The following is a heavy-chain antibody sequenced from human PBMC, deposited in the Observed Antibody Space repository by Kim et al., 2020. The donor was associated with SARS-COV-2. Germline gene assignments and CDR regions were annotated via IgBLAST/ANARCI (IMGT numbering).Heavy chain of an antibody. D-gene: IGHD3-22*01. CDR2: ISYDGSNK. V-gene: IGHV3-30*18. Sequence: GGSLRLSCAASGFTFSSYGMHWVRQAPGKGLEWVAVISYDGSNKYYADSVKGRFTISRDNSKNTLYLQMNSLRAEDTAVYYCAKDNYYDSSGYPPNYYY. CDR3: AKDNYYDSSGYPPNYYY. J-gene: IGHJ6*01. CDR1: GFTFSSYG.